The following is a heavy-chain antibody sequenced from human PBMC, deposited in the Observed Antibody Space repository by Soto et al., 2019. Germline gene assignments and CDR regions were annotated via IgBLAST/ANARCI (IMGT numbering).Heavy chain of an antibody. CDR3: ADAPSDF. V-gene: IGHV4-59*12. CDR2: IYYSGST. J-gene: IGHJ4*02. Sequence: PSETLSLTCTVSSGSISLYYWTWIRQPPGNGLEWIGYIYYSGSTNYNPSLKSRVTMSIDTSKNQFSLKLTSVTAADTAVYFCADAPSDFWGQGILVTVSS. D-gene: IGHD2-21*01. CDR1: SGSISLYY.